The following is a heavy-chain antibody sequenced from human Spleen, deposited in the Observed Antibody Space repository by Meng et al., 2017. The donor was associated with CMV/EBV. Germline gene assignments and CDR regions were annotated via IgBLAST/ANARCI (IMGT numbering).Heavy chain of an antibody. J-gene: IGHJ4*02. CDR3: ARDWARGDY. D-gene: IGHD3-10*01. V-gene: IGHV1-2*02. CDR2: INPNSGDT. CDR1: GYTFTAYY. Sequence: KVSCKASGYTFTAYYLHWVRQAPGQGLGWMGWINPNSGDTNYAQRFQGRVTMTRDTSISTAYMELNRLRSDDTAVYYCARDWARGDYWGQGTLVTVSS.